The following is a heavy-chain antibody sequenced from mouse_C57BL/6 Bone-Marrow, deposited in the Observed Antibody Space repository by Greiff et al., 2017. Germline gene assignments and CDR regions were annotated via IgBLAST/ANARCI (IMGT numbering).Heavy chain of an antibody. J-gene: IGHJ2*01. CDR2: IDPETGGT. CDR1: GYTFTDYE. V-gene: IGHV1-15*01. Sequence: VQLQQSGAELVRPGASVTLSCKASGYTFTDYEMHWVKQTPVHGLEWIGAIDPETGGTAYNQKFKGKAILTADKSSSTAYMELRSLTSEDSAVYYCTRDTTVGAYSFDYWGQGNTLTVSS. D-gene: IGHD1-1*01. CDR3: TRDTTVGAYSFDY.